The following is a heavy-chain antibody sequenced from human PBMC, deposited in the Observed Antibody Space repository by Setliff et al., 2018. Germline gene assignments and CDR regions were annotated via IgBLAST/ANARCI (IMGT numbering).Heavy chain of an antibody. CDR1: GGAVSGDY. V-gene: IGHV4-59*02. CDR2: INYSGGT. CDR3: ARHRSYYASGSFTKWFDY. D-gene: IGHD3-10*01. Sequence: SETLSLTCSVSGGAVSGDYWTWIRQPPGKGLEYIGYINYSGGTNYNPSLKSRVTISGDTSKNQVSLRLSSVTAADTAVYYCARHRSYYASGSFTKWFDYWGQGTRVTVSS. J-gene: IGHJ4*02.